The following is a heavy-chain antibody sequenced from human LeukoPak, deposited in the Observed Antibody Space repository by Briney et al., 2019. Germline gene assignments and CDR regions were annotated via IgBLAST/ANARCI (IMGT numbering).Heavy chain of an antibody. CDR2: IKQDGSDK. D-gene: IGHD6-19*01. V-gene: IGHV3-7*05. J-gene: IGHJ4*02. CDR1: GFSFSDYW. CDR3: ARIAVAGLNFDF. Sequence: QPGGSLRLSCAASGFSFSDYWMSWVRQAPGKGLEWVASIKQDGSDKVYVDSVKGRFTISRDNAKNSLFLQMKSLRAEDTAVYYCARIAVAGLNFDFWGQGTLVTVSS.